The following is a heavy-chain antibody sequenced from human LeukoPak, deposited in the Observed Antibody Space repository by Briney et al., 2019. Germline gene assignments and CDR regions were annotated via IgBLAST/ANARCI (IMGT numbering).Heavy chain of an antibody. CDR1: GFTFDSYG. D-gene: IGHD3-16*02. Sequence: PGGSLGLSCAASGFTFDSYGIHWVRQAPGKGLEWVAGISYDGSNKYFGGSVKGRFTISRDNSRNMVYLQMNSLRIEDTAMYYCAKVWRDDHISGSYRGFHHWGQGTLVTVSS. V-gene: IGHV3-30*18. CDR2: ISYDGSNK. CDR3: AKVWRDDHISGSYRGFHH. J-gene: IGHJ4*02.